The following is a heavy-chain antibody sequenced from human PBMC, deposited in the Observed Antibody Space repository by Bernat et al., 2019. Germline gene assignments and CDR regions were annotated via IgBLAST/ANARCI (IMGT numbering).Heavy chain of an antibody. CDR1: GFTFSSYG. D-gene: IGHD3-10*01. CDR3: ERDRDGILLWFRERSDAFDI. V-gene: IGHV3-33*01. CDR2: IWYDGSNK. J-gene: IGHJ3*02. Sequence: QVQLVESGGGVVQPGRSLRLSCAASGFTFSSYGMHWVRQAPGKGLEWVAVIWYDGSNKYYADSVKGRFTISRDNSKNTQYLQMNRLRAEDTAVYYCERDRDGILLWFRERSDAFDIWGQGTMVTVSS.